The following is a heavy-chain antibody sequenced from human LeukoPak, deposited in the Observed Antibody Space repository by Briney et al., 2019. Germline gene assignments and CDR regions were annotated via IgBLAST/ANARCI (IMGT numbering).Heavy chain of an antibody. CDR2: IYYSGST. Sequence: SETLSLTCTVSGGSISSHYWSWLRQPPGKGLEWIGYIYYSGSTNYNPSLKSRVTISVDTSKNQFSLKLSSVTAADTAVYYCARGEDIVVVPAAAFDPWGQGTLVTVSS. CDR3: ARGEDIVVVPAAAFDP. J-gene: IGHJ5*02. CDR1: GGSISSHY. D-gene: IGHD2-2*01. V-gene: IGHV4-59*11.